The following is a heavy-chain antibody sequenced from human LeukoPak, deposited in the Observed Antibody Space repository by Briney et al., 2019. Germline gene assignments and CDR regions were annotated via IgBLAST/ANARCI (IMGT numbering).Heavy chain of an antibody. Sequence: HSQTLSLTCAISGDNVSSNSTAWNWIRQSPSRGLEWLGRTYYRSKWYNDYAVSVKSRITINPDTSKNQFSLQLNSVTPEDTAVYFCARDHRHGYSPFDYWGQGTLVTVSS. V-gene: IGHV6-1*01. D-gene: IGHD5-24*01. J-gene: IGHJ4*02. CDR1: GDNVSSNSTA. CDR2: TYYRSKWYN. CDR3: ARDHRHGYSPFDY.